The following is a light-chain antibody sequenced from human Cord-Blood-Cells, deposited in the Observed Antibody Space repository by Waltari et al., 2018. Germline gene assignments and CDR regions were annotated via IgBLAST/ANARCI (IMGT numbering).Light chain of an antibody. CDR1: QSISSY. J-gene: IGKJ2*01. Sequence: DIQMTQSPSSLSASVGDRVTITCRAIQSISSYLNWYQQNPGKAPKLLIYAASSLQRGVPSRFSCSGSGTDFTLTISSLQPEDFATYYCQQSYSTPLYTFGQGTKLEIK. CDR2: AAS. CDR3: QQSYSTPLYT. V-gene: IGKV1-39*01.